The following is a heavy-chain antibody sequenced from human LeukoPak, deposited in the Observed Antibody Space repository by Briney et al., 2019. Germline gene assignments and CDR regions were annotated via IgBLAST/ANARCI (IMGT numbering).Heavy chain of an antibody. D-gene: IGHD6-19*01. Sequence: GGSLRLSCAASRFTFSSYAMSWVRQAPGKGLEWVSAVTGRGTSTYYADSVKGRFSISRDNSKNMLYLHMNSLRAEDTAVYYCAKPRIAVPGNDYFDYWGQGTLVTVSS. V-gene: IGHV3-23*01. CDR2: VTGRGTST. CDR3: AKPRIAVPGNDYFDY. CDR1: RFTFSSYA. J-gene: IGHJ4*02.